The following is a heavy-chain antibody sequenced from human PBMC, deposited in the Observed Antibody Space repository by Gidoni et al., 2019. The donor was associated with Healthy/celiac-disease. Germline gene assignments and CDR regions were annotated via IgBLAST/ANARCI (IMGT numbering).Heavy chain of an antibody. D-gene: IGHD3-3*01. Sequence: QVQLQESGPGLVKPSQTLSLTCTVSGGSISSGSYYWSWIRQPAGKGLEWIGRIYTSGSTNYNPSLKSRVTISVDTSKNQFSLKLSSVTAADTAVYYCARGYDFWSGYSASNWFDPWGQGTLVTVSS. CDR1: GGSISSGSYY. CDR2: IYTSGST. V-gene: IGHV4-61*02. CDR3: ARGYDFWSGYSASNWFDP. J-gene: IGHJ5*02.